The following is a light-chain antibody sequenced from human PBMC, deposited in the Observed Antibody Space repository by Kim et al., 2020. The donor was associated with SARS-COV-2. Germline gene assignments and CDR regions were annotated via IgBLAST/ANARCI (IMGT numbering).Light chain of an antibody. CDR3: QSYET. V-gene: IGKV3-20*01. J-gene: IGKJ2*01. CDR1: ENLSASY. CDR2: GAS. Sequence: EVVLTQSPGTLSLSPGDRATLSCRASENLSASYLAWYQQKPGQAPTLVIYGASIRAAGIPDRFSGSGSGADFTLTITRVEPEDFAVYYCQSYETFGQGTKRRS.